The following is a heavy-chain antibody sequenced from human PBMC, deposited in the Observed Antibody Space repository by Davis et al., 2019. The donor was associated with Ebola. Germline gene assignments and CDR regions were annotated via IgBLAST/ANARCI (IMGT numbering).Heavy chain of an antibody. CDR1: GFTFSSYA. Sequence: GGSLRLSCAASGFTFSSYAMHWVRQAPGKGLEWVSATSSSGDSRHHADSVKGRFAISRDNSKDTLYLQMNSLRIEDTGVYYCARGGGSSWFAYWGQGTLVSVSS. J-gene: IGHJ5*01. CDR3: ARGGGSSWFAY. CDR2: TSSSGDSR. V-gene: IGHV3-21*04. D-gene: IGHD6-13*01.